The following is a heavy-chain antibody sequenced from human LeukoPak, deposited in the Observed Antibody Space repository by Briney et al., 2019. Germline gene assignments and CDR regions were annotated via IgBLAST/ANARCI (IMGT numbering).Heavy chain of an antibody. CDR3: ARKILGGFNPGAY. Sequence: SETLALTCSVSLDSTTSNFWSWVRQPPGKVLAWIGEIHRSGSPNYNPSLQSRVTISIDRSRSQIVLELSSVTAADTAVYYCARKILGGFNPGAYWGQGILVTVSS. D-gene: IGHD1-14*01. J-gene: IGHJ4*02. CDR1: LDSTTSNF. CDR2: IHRSGSP. V-gene: IGHV4/OR15-8*01.